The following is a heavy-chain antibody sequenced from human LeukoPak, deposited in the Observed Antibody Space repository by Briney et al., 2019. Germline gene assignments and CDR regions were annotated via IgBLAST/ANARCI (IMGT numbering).Heavy chain of an antibody. CDR2: IYPGDSDT. Sequence: RXMPGKGXEWMGIIYPGDSDTRYSPSFQGQVTISADKSISTAYLQWSSLKASDTAMYYCARGNWFDPWGQGTLVTVSS. V-gene: IGHV5-51*01. CDR3: ARGNWFDP. J-gene: IGHJ5*02.